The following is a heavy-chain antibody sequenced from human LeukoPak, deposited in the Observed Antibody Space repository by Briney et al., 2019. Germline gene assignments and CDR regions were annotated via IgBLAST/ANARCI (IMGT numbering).Heavy chain of an antibody. CDR2: IYTSGST. CDR1: GGSISSGSYY. Sequence: PSETLSLTCTVSGGSISSGSYYWSWIRQPAGKGLEWIGRIYTSGSTYYNPSLKSRVTISVDTSKNQFSLKLCSVTAADTAVYYCARVRGWDKNYFDYWGQGTLVTVSS. D-gene: IGHD1-26*01. J-gene: IGHJ4*02. CDR3: ARVRGWDKNYFDY. V-gene: IGHV4-61*02.